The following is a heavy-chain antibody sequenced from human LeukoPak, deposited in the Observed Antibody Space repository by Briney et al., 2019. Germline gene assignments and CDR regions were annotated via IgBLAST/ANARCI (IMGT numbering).Heavy chain of an antibody. V-gene: IGHV4-61*02. D-gene: IGHD6-6*01. J-gene: IGHJ5*02. CDR3: ARVKRIAARRGWFDP. Sequence: PSETLSLTFTVSGGSISSGSYYWSWIRQPAGKGLEWIGRIYTSGSTNYNPSLKSRVTISVDTSKNQFSLKLSSVTAADTAVYYCARVKRIAARRGWFDPWGQGTLVTVSS. CDR1: GGSISSGSYY. CDR2: IYTSGST.